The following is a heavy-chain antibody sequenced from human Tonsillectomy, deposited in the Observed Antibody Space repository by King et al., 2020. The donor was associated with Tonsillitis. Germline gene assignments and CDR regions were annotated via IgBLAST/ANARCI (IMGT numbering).Heavy chain of an antibody. D-gene: IGHD5-12*01. CDR2: IIPILGIA. CDR1: GGTFSSYA. J-gene: IGHJ6*03. CDR3: ARDPMATIGVRYYYYMDV. V-gene: IGHV1-69*09. Sequence: VQLVESGAEVKKPGSSVKVSCKASGGTFSSYAISWVRQAPGQGLEWMGRIIPILGIANYAQKFQGRVTITADKSTSTAYMELSSLRSEDTAVYYCARDPMATIGVRYYYYMDVWGKGTTVTVSS.